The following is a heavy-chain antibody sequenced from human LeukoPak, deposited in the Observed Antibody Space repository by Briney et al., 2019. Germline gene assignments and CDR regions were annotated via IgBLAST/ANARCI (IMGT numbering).Heavy chain of an antibody. CDR2: INPDGDGM. Sequence: PGGSLRLSCTASGFTFSRSWMNCIRQAPGKGLEWVANINPDGDGMRFVDSVKGRFTMSRDNAQSSLHLQMNSLRVEDTAFYYCAAWTDRGYSYWGQGVLVTVSS. CDR1: GFTFSRSW. J-gene: IGHJ4*02. V-gene: IGHV3-7*01. CDR3: AAWTDRGYSY. D-gene: IGHD5-12*01.